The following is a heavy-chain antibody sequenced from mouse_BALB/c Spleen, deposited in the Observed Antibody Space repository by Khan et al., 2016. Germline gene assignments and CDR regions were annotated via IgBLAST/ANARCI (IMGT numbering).Heavy chain of an antibody. J-gene: IGHJ3*01. CDR2: ISYSGST. D-gene: IGHD1-1*01. V-gene: IGHV3-2*02. Sequence: EVELVESGPGLVKPSQSLSLTCTVTGYSITSDYAWNWIRQFPGNKLEWMGYISYSGSTSYNPSLKSRISITRDTSTNQFFLQLNSVTTEDTATYYCAILIYYDGSRFACWGQGTLVTVSA. CDR3: AILIYYDGSRFAC. CDR1: GYSITSDYA.